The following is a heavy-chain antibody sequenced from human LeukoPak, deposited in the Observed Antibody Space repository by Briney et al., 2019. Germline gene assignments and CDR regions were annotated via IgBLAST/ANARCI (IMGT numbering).Heavy chain of an antibody. CDR2: IIASGGST. V-gene: IGHV3-23*01. D-gene: IGHD3-3*01. CDR1: GFTLSRYA. Sequence: GGSLRLACAAAGFTLSRYAMRWVRQAPGKGLEWVGSIIASGGSTYYAASVKRRFTISSDNSKNTLYLQMNSLRAEDTAVSYCAKVQYYDFWSGYSNWGQGTLVTVSS. CDR3: AKVQYYDFWSGYSN. J-gene: IGHJ4*02.